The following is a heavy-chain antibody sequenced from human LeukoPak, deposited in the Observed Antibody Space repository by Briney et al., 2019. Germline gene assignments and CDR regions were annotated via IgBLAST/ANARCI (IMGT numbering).Heavy chain of an antibody. V-gene: IGHV3-48*03. D-gene: IGHD3-10*01. CDR1: GFTFSTYE. CDR2: ISSGGETI. J-gene: IGHJ4*02. CDR3: ARGARSVRGVIPYFDY. Sequence: GGSLRLSCAASGFTFSTYEMNWVRQAPGEGREWFSYISSGGETIYNADSVKGRITVSRDNAKNSLELQISSLRAEDTAVYYCARGARSVRGVIPYFDYWGQGALVTVSS.